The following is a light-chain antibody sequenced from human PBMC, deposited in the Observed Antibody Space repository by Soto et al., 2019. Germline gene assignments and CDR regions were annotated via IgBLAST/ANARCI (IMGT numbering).Light chain of an antibody. Sequence: DIQMTQSPSTLSASVGDRVTITCRASQSISSWLAWYQRKPGKAPKLLIYKASSLESGVPSRFSGSGSGTAFTLTISSLQPDDFATYYCQQYNAFSPTFGQGTRVEVK. J-gene: IGKJ1*01. CDR2: KAS. V-gene: IGKV1-5*03. CDR3: QQYNAFSPT. CDR1: QSISSW.